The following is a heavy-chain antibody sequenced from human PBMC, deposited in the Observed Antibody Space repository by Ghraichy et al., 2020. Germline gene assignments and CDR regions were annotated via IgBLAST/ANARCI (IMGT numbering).Heavy chain of an antibody. V-gene: IGHV1-2*02. CDR1: GYTFTGYY. CDR3: ARDGRPTPEYYYDSSAFQN. J-gene: IGHJ4*02. D-gene: IGHD3-22*01. Sequence: ASVKVSYKASGYTFTGYYIHWVRQAPGQGLEWMGWINPKSGDSNYAQKFLGRVTMTRDSSISTAYMDLRRLRSDDTAVYYCARDGRPTPEYYYDSSAFQNWGQGTLGTVSP. CDR2: INPKSGDS.